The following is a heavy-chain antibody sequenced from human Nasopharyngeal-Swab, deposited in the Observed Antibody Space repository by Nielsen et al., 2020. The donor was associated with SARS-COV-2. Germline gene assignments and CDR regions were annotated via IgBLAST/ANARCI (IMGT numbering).Heavy chain of an antibody. CDR3: AKELYDLSGALDQ. CDR1: GFSVSSNQ. V-gene: IGHV3-66*01. J-gene: IGHJ4*02. CDR2: IFAGGDT. Sequence: GESLKISCAASGFSVSSNQMTWVRQAPGRGLEWVSLIFAGGDTYYADFVKGRFTVSRDNSKNTVSLQMNSLRAEDSGLYFCAKELYDLSGALDQWGQGTLVTVSS. D-gene: IGHD3-3*01.